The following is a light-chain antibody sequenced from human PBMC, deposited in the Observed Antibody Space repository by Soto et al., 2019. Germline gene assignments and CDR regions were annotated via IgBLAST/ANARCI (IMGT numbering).Light chain of an antibody. J-gene: IGKJ1*01. CDR3: QQYNDWPLT. CDR2: GAS. Sequence: EIVMTQSPATLSVSPGERVTLSCRASQSVSSNLAWYQQKPGQAPRLLLYGASTRATGIPARFSGSGSGTDFTLTISSLQSEDFEVYYCQQYNDWPLTFGQGTQVAIK. CDR1: QSVSSN. V-gene: IGKV3-15*01.